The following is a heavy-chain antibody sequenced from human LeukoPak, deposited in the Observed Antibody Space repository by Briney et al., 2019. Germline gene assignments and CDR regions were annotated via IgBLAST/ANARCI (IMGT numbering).Heavy chain of an antibody. D-gene: IGHD3-10*01. J-gene: IGHJ4*02. Sequence: PGGSLRLSCAASGFTFSNYWLHWVRQAPGKGLVWVSRINRDGSTTKYADSVKGRFTVSRDNAKNTLNLQMNSLRAEDTAVYYCARDKKSGESSEIDYWGQGTLVTVSS. CDR3: ARDKKSGESSEIDY. V-gene: IGHV3-74*03. CDR1: GFTFSNYW. CDR2: INRDGSTT.